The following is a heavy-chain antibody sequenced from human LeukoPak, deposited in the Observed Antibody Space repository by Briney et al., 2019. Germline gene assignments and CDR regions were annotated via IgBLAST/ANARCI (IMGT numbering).Heavy chain of an antibody. J-gene: IGHJ5*02. Sequence: SDTLSLTCTVSGDSISSGFFWGWIRQSPGRGLEWIGSVYRTGNTSYEASLKSRVTISVDTSRNQFSLELRSVTAADTAMYYCARDKDLPPPPGIGAGPRLTWFDPWGQGTRVTVSS. CDR3: ARDKDLPPPPGIGAGPRLTWFDP. CDR2: VYRTGNT. D-gene: IGHD6-13*01. CDR1: GDSISSGFF. V-gene: IGHV4-38-2*02.